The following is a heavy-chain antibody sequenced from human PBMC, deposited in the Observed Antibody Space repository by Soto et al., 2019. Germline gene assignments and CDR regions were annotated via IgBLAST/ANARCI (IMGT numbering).Heavy chain of an antibody. D-gene: IGHD4-4*01. Sequence: SVKVSCKASGGTFSSYTISWVRQAPGQGLEWMGRIIPILGIANYAQKFQGRVTITADKSTSTAYMELSSLRSEDTAMYYCATDGQFNYALDYWGQGTLVTVSS. J-gene: IGHJ4*02. CDR1: GGTFSSYT. CDR2: IIPILGIA. CDR3: ATDGQFNYALDY. V-gene: IGHV1-69*04.